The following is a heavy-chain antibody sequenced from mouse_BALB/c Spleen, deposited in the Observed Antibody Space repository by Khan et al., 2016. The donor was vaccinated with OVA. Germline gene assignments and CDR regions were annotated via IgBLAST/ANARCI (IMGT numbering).Heavy chain of an antibody. CDR3: ARSKCRARY. CDR2: IWSGGGT. J-gene: IGHJ2*01. D-gene: IGHD3-3*01. CDR1: GFSLTRYG. Sequence: QVQLKESGPGLVPPSQSLSITCTVYGFSLTRYGVHWVRQPPGKGLEWLGLIWSGGGTNYNWALMSRLSICIDKSKSLVFLISNCLQTNDTALYYCARSKCRARYWGQDTTLAVSS. V-gene: IGHV2-9*02.